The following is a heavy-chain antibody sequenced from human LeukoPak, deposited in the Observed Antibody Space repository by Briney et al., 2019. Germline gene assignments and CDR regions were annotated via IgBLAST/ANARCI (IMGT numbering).Heavy chain of an antibody. J-gene: IGHJ5*02. CDR2: IYTSGST. D-gene: IGHD3-16*01. CDR3: ARDLGANYVDNWFDP. CDR1: GGSISSYY. Sequence: SENLSLTCTVSGGSISSYYWSWIRQPAGKGLEWIGRIYTSGSTNYNPSLKSRVTMSVDTSKNQFSLKLSSVTAADTAVYYCARDLGANYVDNWFDPWGQGTLVTVSS. V-gene: IGHV4-4*07.